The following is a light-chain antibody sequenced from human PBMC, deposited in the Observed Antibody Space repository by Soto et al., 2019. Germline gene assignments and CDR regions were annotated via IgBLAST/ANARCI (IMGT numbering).Light chain of an antibody. CDR2: AAS. Sequence: DIQMTQSPSSLSASVGDRVTISCRASQGIANYLAWYQQKPWKVPELLIYAASTLHSGVPSRFSGSGSGTDVTLTISSLQPEDVASYYCQKYSSAPWTLGQGTKVEIK. J-gene: IGKJ1*01. V-gene: IGKV1-27*01. CDR3: QKYSSAPWT. CDR1: QGIANY.